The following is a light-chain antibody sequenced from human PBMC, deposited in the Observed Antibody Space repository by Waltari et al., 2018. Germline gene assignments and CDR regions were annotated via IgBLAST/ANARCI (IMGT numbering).Light chain of an antibody. CDR2: GAS. V-gene: IGKV3-15*01. CDR1: QRVSSN. Sequence: ELVMTQSPATLSVSQGERATISCRASQRVSSNLAWYQQKPGQAPRLLIYGASTRATGIPARFSGSGSGTEFTLTISSMQSEDFAVYYCQQYNNWPPYTFGQGTKLEIK. CDR3: QQYNNWPPYT. J-gene: IGKJ2*01.